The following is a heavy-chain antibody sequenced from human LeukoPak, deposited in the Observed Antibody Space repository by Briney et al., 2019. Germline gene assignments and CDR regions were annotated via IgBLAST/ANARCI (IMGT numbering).Heavy chain of an antibody. D-gene: IGHD4-17*01. V-gene: IGHV1-69*04. Sequence: ASVKVSCKASGGTFSSYAISWVRQAPGQGLEWMGRIIPILGIANYAQKFQGRVTITADKSTSTAYMELSSLRSEDTAVYYCARDMAPLTVTTQGDAFDIWGQGTMVTVSS. CDR1: GGTFSSYA. CDR3: ARDMAPLTVTTQGDAFDI. CDR2: IIPILGIA. J-gene: IGHJ3*02.